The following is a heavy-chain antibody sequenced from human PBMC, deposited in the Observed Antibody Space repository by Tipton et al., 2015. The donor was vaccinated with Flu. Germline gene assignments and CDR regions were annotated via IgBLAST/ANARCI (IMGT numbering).Heavy chain of an antibody. CDR3: ARGPTFTIFPFDP. V-gene: IGHV1-46*01. CDR1: GYTFTSYY. Sequence: QLVQSGAEVKKPGASVKVSCKASGYTFTSYYMHWVRQAPGQGLEWMGIINPSGGSTSYAQKFQGRVTMTRDTSTSTVYMELSSLRFEDPAVYYCARGPTFTIFPFDPWGQGTLVTVSS. D-gene: IGHD3-3*01. J-gene: IGHJ5*02. CDR2: INPSGGST.